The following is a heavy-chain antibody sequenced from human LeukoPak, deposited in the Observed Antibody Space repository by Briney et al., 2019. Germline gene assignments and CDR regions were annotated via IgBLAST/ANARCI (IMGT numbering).Heavy chain of an antibody. D-gene: IGHD1-26*01. CDR2: INPSGGST. V-gene: IGHV1-46*01. CDR1: GYTFTGYY. Sequence: ASVKVSCKASGYTFTGYYIHWVRQAPGQGLEWMGIINPSGGSTSYAQKFQGRVTMTRDMSTSTVYMELSSLRSEDTAVYYCARDRLGSYCDWGQGTLVTVSS. CDR3: ARDRLGSYCD. J-gene: IGHJ4*02.